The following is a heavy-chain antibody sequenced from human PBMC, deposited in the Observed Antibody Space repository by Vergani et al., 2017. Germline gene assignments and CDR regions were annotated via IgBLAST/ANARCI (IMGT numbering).Heavy chain of an antibody. Sequence: EVQLVESGGGLVQPGGSLRLSCAGSGFPLSNYWMNWGRQTPGKGLEWVASIKQDGSEKYYVDSVKGRFTISRDNTKNSLYLQMNSLRVEDTAVYFCVRVMMSTLDLGQGTLVTVSS. CDR2: IKQDGSEK. J-gene: IGHJ4*02. V-gene: IGHV3-7*01. CDR1: GFPLSNYW. D-gene: IGHD5/OR15-5a*01. CDR3: VRVMMSTLD.